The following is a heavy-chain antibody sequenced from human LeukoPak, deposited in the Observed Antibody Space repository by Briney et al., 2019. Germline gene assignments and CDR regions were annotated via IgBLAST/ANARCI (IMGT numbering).Heavy chain of an antibody. V-gene: IGHV3-30*02. CDR3: AKEGTGGFDY. J-gene: IGHJ4*02. Sequence: GGSLRLSCAASTSSFRSYGMHWVRQAPGKGLEWVAFMRYDGSNKYYADSVKGRFTISRDNSKNTLSLQMNSLRDEDTAVYYCAKEGTGGFDYWGQGTLVTVSS. CDR2: MRYDGSNK. D-gene: IGHD1-1*01. CDR1: TSSFRSYG.